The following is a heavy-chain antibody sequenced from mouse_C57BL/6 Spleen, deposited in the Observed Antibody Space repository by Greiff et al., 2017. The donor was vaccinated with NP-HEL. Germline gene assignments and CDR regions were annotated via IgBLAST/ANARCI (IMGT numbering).Heavy chain of an antibody. Sequence: EVKLVESGGGLVKPGGSLKLSCAASGFTFSDYGMHWVRQAPEKGLEWVAYISSGSSTIYYADTVKGRFTISRDNAKNTLFLQMTSLRSEDTAMYYCARATTVVATEGYWGQGTLVTVSA. CDR1: GFTFSDYG. CDR2: ISSGSSTI. CDR3: ARATTVVATEGY. D-gene: IGHD1-1*01. V-gene: IGHV5-17*01. J-gene: IGHJ3*01.